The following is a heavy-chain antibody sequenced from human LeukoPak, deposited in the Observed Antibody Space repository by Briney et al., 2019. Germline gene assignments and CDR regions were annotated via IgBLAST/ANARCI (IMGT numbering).Heavy chain of an antibody. CDR2: TSYDGSSE. Sequence: PGRSLRLSCAASGFIFSNYAIHWVRQAPGKGLEWVAVTSYDGSSEYYADSVKGRFNISRDNSKNTVSLQMSSLRVEDTAVYYCAGTYYYDSSGYYPAFDYWGQGTLVTVSS. J-gene: IGHJ4*02. V-gene: IGHV3-30*04. CDR1: GFIFSNYA. D-gene: IGHD3-22*01. CDR3: AGTYYYDSSGYYPAFDY.